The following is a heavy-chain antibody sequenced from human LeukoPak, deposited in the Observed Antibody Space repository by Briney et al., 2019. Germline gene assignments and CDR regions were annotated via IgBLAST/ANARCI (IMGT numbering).Heavy chain of an antibody. V-gene: IGHV3-23*01. CDR2: IGDSGDST. CDR3: ARGDGGNSGQFDC. J-gene: IGHJ4*02. D-gene: IGHD4-23*01. Sequence: PGGSLRLSCAASGFTFSSYAMSWVRQAPGKGLEWVSAIGDSGDSTHYADSVRGRFTISRDNSKNTLYLQMNSLRAEDTAVYYCARGDGGNSGQFDCWGQGTLVTVSS. CDR1: GFTFSSYA.